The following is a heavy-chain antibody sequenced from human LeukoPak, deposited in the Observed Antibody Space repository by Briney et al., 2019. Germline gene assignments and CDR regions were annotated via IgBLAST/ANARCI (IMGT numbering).Heavy chain of an antibody. Sequence: SETLSLTCTVSSGSISSYYWSWIRQPPGKGLEWIGYIYYSGSTNYNPSLKSRVTISVDTSKNQFSLKLSSVTAADTAVYYCARKLAVAEYYYYYGMDVWGQGTTVTVSS. J-gene: IGHJ6*02. CDR3: ARKLAVAEYYYYYGMDV. V-gene: IGHV4-59*01. CDR1: SGSISSYY. D-gene: IGHD6-19*01. CDR2: IYYSGST.